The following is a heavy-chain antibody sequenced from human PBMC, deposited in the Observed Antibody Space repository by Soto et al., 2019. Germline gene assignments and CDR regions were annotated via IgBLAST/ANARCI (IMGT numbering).Heavy chain of an antibody. Sequence: PGGSLRLSCAASGFTFSSYGMHWVRQAPGKGLEWVAVISYDGSNKYYADSVKGRFTISRDNSKNTLYLQMNSLRAEDTAVYYCAKDFFVEWALAANPPYFDDWGQGTLVTVSS. CDR2: ISYDGSNK. D-gene: IGHD1-26*01. V-gene: IGHV3-30*18. J-gene: IGHJ4*02. CDR1: GFTFSSYG. CDR3: AKDFFVEWALAANPPYFDD.